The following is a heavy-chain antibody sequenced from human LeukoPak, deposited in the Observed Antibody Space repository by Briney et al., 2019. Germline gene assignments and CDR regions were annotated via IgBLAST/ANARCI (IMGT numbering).Heavy chain of an antibody. V-gene: IGHV4-59*01. CDR2: IYYSGST. CDR3: ARGVTMIVVASPLGAFDI. Sequence: SETLSLTCTVSGGSISSYYWSWIRQPPGKGLEWIGYIYYSGSTNYNPSLKSRVTISVDTSKNQFSLKLSSVTAADTAVYYCARGVTMIVVASPLGAFDIWGQGTMVTVSS. J-gene: IGHJ3*02. D-gene: IGHD3-22*01. CDR1: GGSISSYY.